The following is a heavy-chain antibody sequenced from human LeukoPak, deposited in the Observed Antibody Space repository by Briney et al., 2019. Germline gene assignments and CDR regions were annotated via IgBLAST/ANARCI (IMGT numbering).Heavy chain of an antibody. CDR2: FYYSGST. J-gene: IGHJ4*02. CDR3: ARQPVETTAGTFDH. CDR1: GGSISSSSSY. Sequence: SETLSLTCTVSGGSISSSSSYWGWIRQPPGKGLEWIGSFYYSGSTYYNPSLKSRVTISVDTSKNQFSLKLSSVTAADTAVYYCARQPVETTAGTFDHWGQGTLVTVSS. V-gene: IGHV4-39*01. D-gene: IGHD4-23*01.